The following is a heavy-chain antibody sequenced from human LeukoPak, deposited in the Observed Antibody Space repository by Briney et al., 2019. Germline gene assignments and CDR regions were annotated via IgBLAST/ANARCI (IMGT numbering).Heavy chain of an antibody. J-gene: IGHJ4*02. D-gene: IGHD1-1*01. V-gene: IGHV4-61*01. CDR1: GASVSSGSYY. CDR2: IYYSGST. CDR3: AGRHGNSGNSNC. Sequence: PSETLSLTCSVSGASVSSGSYYWSWIRQPPGKGLEWIGYIYYSGSTNYNPSLKSRVTISLDTSKNQFSLRLSSVTAADTAVYYCAGRHGNSGNSNCWGQGTLVTVSS.